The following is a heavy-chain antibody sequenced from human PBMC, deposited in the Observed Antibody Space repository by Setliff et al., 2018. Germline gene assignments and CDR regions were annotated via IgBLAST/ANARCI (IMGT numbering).Heavy chain of an antibody. Sequence: KPSETLSLTCTVSGDSISSGSYYWSWIRQPAGKGLEWIGYIYKSGTTKYNPSLGSRISMSVDTSKNQFSLNLNYVTTADTAVYYCARDQFSSGWYGAPESYFDRWGQEVLVTVSS. D-gene: IGHD6-19*01. V-gene: IGHV4-61*10. CDR3: ARDQFSSGWYGAPESYFDR. CDR2: IYKSGTT. J-gene: IGHJ4*02. CDR1: GDSISSGSYY.